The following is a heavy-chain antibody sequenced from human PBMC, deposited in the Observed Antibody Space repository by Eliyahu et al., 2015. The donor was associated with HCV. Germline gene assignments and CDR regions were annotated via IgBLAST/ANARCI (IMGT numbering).Heavy chain of an antibody. CDR3: ITLRSRTPGEYNGMDV. CDR2: IRSKAQSYAT. V-gene: IGHV3-73*01. Sequence: EMQLVESGGGLVQPGGSLILSCAASGFXFSXXAMPWVRQASGKGLEWIGRIRSKAQSYATSYVASVKGRFIMSRDDSKNTAYLQMDSLKTEDTAVYYCITLRSRTPGEYNGMDVWGQGTTVSVSS. CDR1: GFXFSXXA. J-gene: IGHJ6*02. D-gene: IGHD3-16*01.